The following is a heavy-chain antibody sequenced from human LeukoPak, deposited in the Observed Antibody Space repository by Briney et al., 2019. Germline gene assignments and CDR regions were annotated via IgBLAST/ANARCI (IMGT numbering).Heavy chain of an antibody. Sequence: GEPLKISCKGSECSFTSYCSGWLRQLAGKGREWRGIIYPGDCDTRYSPAFQGQVTISADKSITTAYLQWSSLQPSDTAMSYCARHLTMVRGVADYYYMDVWGKGTTVTVSS. CDR2: IYPGDCDT. J-gene: IGHJ6*03. CDR1: ECSFTSYC. V-gene: IGHV5-51*01. D-gene: IGHD3-10*01. CDR3: ARHLTMVRGVADYYYMDV.